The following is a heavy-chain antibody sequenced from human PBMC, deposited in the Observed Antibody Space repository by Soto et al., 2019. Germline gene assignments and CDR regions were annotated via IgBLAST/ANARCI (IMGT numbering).Heavy chain of an antibody. CDR1: GGTFSSYA. D-gene: IGHD6-6*01. J-gene: IGHJ6*02. CDR3: ARDLEYSSSASGAYYYYGMDV. V-gene: IGHV1-69*01. CDR2: IIPIFGTA. Sequence: QVQLVQSGAEVKKPGSSVKVSCKASGGTFSSYAISWVRQAPGQGLEWMGGIIPIFGTANYAQKIQGRVTITADESTSTAYMELSSLRSEDTAVYYCARDLEYSSSASGAYYYYGMDVWGQGTTVTVSS.